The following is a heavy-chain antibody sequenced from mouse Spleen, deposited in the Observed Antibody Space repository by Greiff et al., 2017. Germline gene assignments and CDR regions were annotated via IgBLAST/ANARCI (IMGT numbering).Heavy chain of an antibody. CDR3: AKSYYYGSSSLLYFDV. J-gene: IGHJ1*01. V-gene: IGHV1-58*01. CDR2: IYIGNGYT. D-gene: IGHD1-1*01. CDR1: GYTFTSYG. Sequence: EVQLQQSGAELVRPGSSVKMSCKTSGYTFTSYGINWVKQRPGQGLEWIGYIYIGNGYTEYNEKFKGKATLTSDTSSSTAYMQLSSLTSEDSAIYFCAKSYYYGSSSLLYFDVWGAGTTVTVSS.